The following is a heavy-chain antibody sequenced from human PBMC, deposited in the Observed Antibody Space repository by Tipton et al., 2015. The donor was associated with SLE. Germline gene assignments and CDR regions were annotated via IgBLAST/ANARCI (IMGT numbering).Heavy chain of an antibody. CDR1: GGSFSGYY. CDR2: INHSGST. CDR3: ATNWGWDSRPWVTPFDY. D-gene: IGHD7-27*01. V-gene: IGHV4-34*01. Sequence: LRLSCAVYGGSFSGYYWSWIRQPPGKGLEWIGEINHSGSTNYNPSLKSRVTISVDTSKNQFSLKLSSVTAADTAVYYCATNWGWDSRPWVTPFDYWRQGTVVTVAS. J-gene: IGHJ4*02.